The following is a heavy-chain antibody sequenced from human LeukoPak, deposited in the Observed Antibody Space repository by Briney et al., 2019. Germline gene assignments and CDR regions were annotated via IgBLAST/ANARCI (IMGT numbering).Heavy chain of an antibody. CDR2: INPKSGGT. CDR3: AREEYGFDP. CDR1: GYTFTGYY. Sequence: GSSVKVSCKASGYTFTGYYMHWVRQAPGQGLEWMGWINPKSGGTNYAQKFQGRVTMTRDTFLHTAYMELSRLRSDDTAVYYCAREEYGFDPWGQGTLVTVSS. V-gene: IGHV1-2*02. J-gene: IGHJ5*02. D-gene: IGHD2-2*01.